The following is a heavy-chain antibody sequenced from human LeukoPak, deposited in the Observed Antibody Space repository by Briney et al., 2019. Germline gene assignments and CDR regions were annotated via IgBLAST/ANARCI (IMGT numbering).Heavy chain of an antibody. J-gene: IGHJ5*02. Sequence: SETLSLTCTVFGDSINSHYWSWVRQAPGKGLEWIGYIFYSGNTNYSPSLKSRVTISIDTSKKQFSLRLTSVATADTAVYFCARTGDYSRSTGGWFDPWGQGTLVTVSS. D-gene: IGHD4-11*01. CDR1: GDSINSHY. CDR2: IFYSGNT. V-gene: IGHV4-59*11. CDR3: ARTGDYSRSTGGWFDP.